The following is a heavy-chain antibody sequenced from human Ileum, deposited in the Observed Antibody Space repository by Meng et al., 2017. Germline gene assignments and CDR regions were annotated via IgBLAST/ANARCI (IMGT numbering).Heavy chain of an antibody. CDR3: ARGGLTLERRPLDY. V-gene: IGHV4-4*02. J-gene: IGHJ4*02. Sequence: QVQLQESGPGVVKPSGTLSLTCAVSGDSITNTNWWNWVRQPPGKGLEWIGEVYHSGSTNYNPFLQSRVTISIDKSKNQFSLNLTSVTVADTAVYYCARGGLTLERRPLDYWGQGTLVTVSS. CDR1: GDSITNTNW. CDR2: VYHSGST. D-gene: IGHD1-1*01.